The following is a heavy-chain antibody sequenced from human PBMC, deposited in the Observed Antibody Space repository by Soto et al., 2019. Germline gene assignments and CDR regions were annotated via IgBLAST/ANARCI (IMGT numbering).Heavy chain of an antibody. J-gene: IGHJ5*02. V-gene: IGHV4-4*02. CDR1: GGSISSSNW. Sequence: QVQLQESGPGLVKPSGTLSLTCAVSGGSISSSNWWSWVRQPPGKGLEWIGEIYHSGSTNYNPSLKSRVTRAVDTSKNKFSLKLSSVTAADTAVYYCARGGVATLSWFDPWGQGTLVTVSS. CDR3: ARGGVATLSWFDP. D-gene: IGHD5-12*01. CDR2: IYHSGST.